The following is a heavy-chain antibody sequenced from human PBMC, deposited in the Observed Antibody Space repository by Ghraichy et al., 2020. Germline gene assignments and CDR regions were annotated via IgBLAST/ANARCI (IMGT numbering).Heavy chain of an antibody. CDR2: IYSGGNT. D-gene: IGHD3-16*02. Sequence: GGSLRLSCAASGVTVSREYMSWVRQAPGKGLEWVSVIYSGGNTYYADSVKGRFTISRDNSKNTVYLQMNSLRAEDTAIYFCARDVPDHYSYVWGTYRYTGAVDHWGQGTLVTVSS. V-gene: IGHV3-66*01. CDR3: ARDVPDHYSYVWGTYRYTGAVDH. J-gene: IGHJ4*02. CDR1: GVTVSREY.